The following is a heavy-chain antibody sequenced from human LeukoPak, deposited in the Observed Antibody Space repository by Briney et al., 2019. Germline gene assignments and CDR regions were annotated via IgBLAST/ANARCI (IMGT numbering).Heavy chain of an antibody. V-gene: IGHV3-74*01. CDR1: GFTFSSHW. CDR2: INTDGSTT. J-gene: IGHJ5*02. CDR3: ARGEGWYCGTTSCFTHWFDP. Sequence: GGSLRLSCAASGFTFSSHWMHWVRQAPGKGLVWVSRINTDGSTTNYADSVKGRFTISRVNAKNTLYLQMNTLRAEDTAVYYCARGEGWYCGTTSCFTHWFDPWGQGTLVTVSS. D-gene: IGHD2-2*02.